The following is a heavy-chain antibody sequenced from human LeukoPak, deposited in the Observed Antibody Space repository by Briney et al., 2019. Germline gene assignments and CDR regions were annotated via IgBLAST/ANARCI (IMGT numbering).Heavy chain of an antibody. Sequence: SETLSLTCTVSGGSISRYYWSWIRQPPGKGLECIGYIDSSGSPNYNPSLKSRVTISVDTSNNQFSLKLTSMTAADTAVYYCARGPGHYYGSGTYFFGYFFDYWGQGSLVTVSS. D-gene: IGHD3-10*01. CDR1: GGSISRYY. CDR3: ARGPGHYYGSGTYFFGYFFDY. V-gene: IGHV4-59*01. J-gene: IGHJ4*02. CDR2: IDSSGSP.